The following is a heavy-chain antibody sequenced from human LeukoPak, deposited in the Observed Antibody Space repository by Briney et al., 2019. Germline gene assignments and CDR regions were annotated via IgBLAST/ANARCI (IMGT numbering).Heavy chain of an antibody. D-gene: IGHD3-9*01. CDR1: GFTFDDYA. CDR2: ISWNSGRR. Sequence: GGSLRLSCVGSGFTFDDYAMHWVRQAPGKGLEWVSGISWNSGRRGYADSVKGRFTISRDNAKTSLYLQMNSLRAEDMALYYCAKGPDYDILTPIDYWGQGALVTVSS. CDR3: AKGPDYDILTPIDY. J-gene: IGHJ4*02. V-gene: IGHV3-9*03.